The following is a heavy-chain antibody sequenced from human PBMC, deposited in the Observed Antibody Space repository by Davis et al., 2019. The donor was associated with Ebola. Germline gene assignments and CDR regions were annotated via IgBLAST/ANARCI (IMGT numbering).Heavy chain of an antibody. CDR2: IYYSGST. Sequence: PSETLSLTCTVSGGSISSGDYYWSWIRQPPGKGLEWIGYIYYSGSTYYNPSLKSRVTISVDTSKNQFSLKLSSVTAADTAVYYCAKLGGGHVQRGPSGYYYYGMDVWGQGTTVTVSS. D-gene: IGHD3-10*02. CDR3: AKLGGGHVQRGPSGYYYYGMDV. J-gene: IGHJ6*02. CDR1: GGSISSGDYY. V-gene: IGHV4-30-4*01.